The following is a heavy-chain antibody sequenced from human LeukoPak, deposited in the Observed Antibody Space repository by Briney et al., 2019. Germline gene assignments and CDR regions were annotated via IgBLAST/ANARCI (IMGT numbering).Heavy chain of an antibody. V-gene: IGHV3-7*01. CDR3: ARLYSGWSDY. CDR2: IKQDESEK. CDR1: GFTFSKYW. D-gene: IGHD5-12*01. Sequence: GGSLRLSCAVSGFTFSKYWMSWVRQAPGKGPEWVANIKQDESEKHYVDSVKGRFTISRDNAENSLYLQMNSLRAEDTAVYYCARLYSGWSDYWGQGTLVTVSS. J-gene: IGHJ4*02.